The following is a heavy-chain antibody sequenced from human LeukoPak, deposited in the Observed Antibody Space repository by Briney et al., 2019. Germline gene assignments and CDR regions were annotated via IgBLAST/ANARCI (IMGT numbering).Heavy chain of an antibody. CDR2: IYYSGST. Sequence: SETLSLTCTVSGGSISSSNYYWGWIRQPPGKGLEWIGSIYYSGSTYYSPSLKSRVTISVDTSKNQFSLKLSSVTAADTAVYYCARVLRYYGAFDIWGQGTMVTVSS. D-gene: IGHD3-22*01. J-gene: IGHJ3*02. CDR1: GGSISSSNYY. V-gene: IGHV4-39*07. CDR3: ARVLRYYGAFDI.